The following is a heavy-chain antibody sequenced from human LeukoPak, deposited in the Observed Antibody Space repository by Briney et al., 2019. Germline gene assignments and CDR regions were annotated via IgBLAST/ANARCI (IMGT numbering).Heavy chain of an antibody. Sequence: GGSLRLSSAASGFTSDDYAMHWVRLAPGKGLEWVPGISWNSGTILYADSVRGRFTISRDNAKNSLYLHMNSLRAEDTALYYCAKAKAVAAYGRTTFDHWGQVALVTVAS. CDR2: ISWNSGTI. D-gene: IGHD6-19*01. J-gene: IGHJ4*02. CDR1: GFTSDDYA. V-gene: IGHV3-9*02. CDR3: AKAKAVAAYGRTTFDH.